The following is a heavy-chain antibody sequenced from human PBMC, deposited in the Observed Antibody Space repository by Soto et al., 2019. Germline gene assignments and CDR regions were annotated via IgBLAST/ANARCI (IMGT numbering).Heavy chain of an antibody. Sequence: EVQLVESGGGLVKPGGSLRLSCAASGFTFTRYSMNWVRQAPGKGLEWVSSISSTTNYIYYGDSMKGRFTISRDNAKNALYMEMNSLRVEDTAVYYCARESEDLTSNFDYWGQGTLVTVSS. CDR2: ISSTTNYI. V-gene: IGHV3-21*06. CDR1: GFTFTRYS. J-gene: IGHJ4*02. CDR3: ARESEDLTSNFDY.